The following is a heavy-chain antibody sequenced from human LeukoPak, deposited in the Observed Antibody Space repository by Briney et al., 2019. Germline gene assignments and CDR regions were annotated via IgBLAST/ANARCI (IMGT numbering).Heavy chain of an antibody. J-gene: IGHJ4*02. CDR3: ARGIPDYGGNLPCSF. V-gene: IGHV1-46*01. CDR2: INPSGGST. D-gene: IGHD4-23*01. CDR1: GYTFTSYY. Sequence: ASVKVSCKASGYTFTSYYMHWVRQAPGQGLEWMGIINPSGGSTSYAQKFQGRVTMTRDTFTSTVYMELSSLRSEDTAVYYCARGIPDYGGNLPCSFWGQGTLVTVSS.